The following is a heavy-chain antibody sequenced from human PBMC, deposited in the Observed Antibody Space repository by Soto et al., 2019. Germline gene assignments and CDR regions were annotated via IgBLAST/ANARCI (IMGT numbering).Heavy chain of an antibody. J-gene: IGHJ6*02. CDR2: ISAYNGNT. CDR1: GYTLTSYG. CDR3: ARGRGGYYYYGMDV. V-gene: IGHV1-18*01. D-gene: IGHD2-15*01. Sequence: VASVKVSCKASGYTLTSYGISWVRQAPGQGLEWMGWISAYNGNTNYAQKLQGRVTMTTDTSTSTAYMELRSLRSDDTAVYYCARGRGGYYYYGMDVWGQGTTVTVSS.